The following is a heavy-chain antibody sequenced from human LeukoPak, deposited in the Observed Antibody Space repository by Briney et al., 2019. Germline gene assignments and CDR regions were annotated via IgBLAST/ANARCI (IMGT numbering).Heavy chain of an antibody. CDR2: IKKDGSEK. Sequence: GGSLRLSCAVSGFPFSIYEMNWVRQTPGKGLEWVANIKKDGSEKHYVDSVKGRFTISRDNGKSSLYLQMNSLRAEDTAVYYCARDRFCITTSCYFRPYYFDYWGQGALVTVSS. J-gene: IGHJ4*02. D-gene: IGHD2-2*01. CDR3: ARDRFCITTSCYFRPYYFDY. V-gene: IGHV3-7*01. CDR1: GFPFSIYE.